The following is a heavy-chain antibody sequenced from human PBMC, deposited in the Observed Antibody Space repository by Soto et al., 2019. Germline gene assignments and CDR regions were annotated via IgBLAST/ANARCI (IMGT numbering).Heavy chain of an antibody. V-gene: IGHV3-30*18. Sequence: GGSLRLSCAASGFTFISYGMHWVRQAPGKGLEWVAVISYDGSNKYYADSVKGRFTISRDNSKNTLYLQMNSLRAEDTAVYYCAKDFSGWSFDYWGQGTLVAVSS. J-gene: IGHJ4*02. CDR2: ISYDGSNK. CDR3: AKDFSGWSFDY. D-gene: IGHD6-19*01. CDR1: GFTFISYG.